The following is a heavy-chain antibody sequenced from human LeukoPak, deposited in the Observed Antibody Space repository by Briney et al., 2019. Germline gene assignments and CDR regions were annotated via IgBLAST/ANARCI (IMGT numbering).Heavy chain of an antibody. V-gene: IGHV4-59*08. J-gene: IGHJ5*02. Sequence: SETLSLTCTVSGGSISSYYWSWIRQPPGKGLEWIGYIYYSGSTNYNPSLKSRVTISVDTSKNQFSLKLSSVTAADTAVYYCARRGYGDSNWFDPWGQGTLVTVSS. D-gene: IGHD4-17*01. CDR1: GGSISSYY. CDR3: ARRGYGDSNWFDP. CDR2: IYYSGST.